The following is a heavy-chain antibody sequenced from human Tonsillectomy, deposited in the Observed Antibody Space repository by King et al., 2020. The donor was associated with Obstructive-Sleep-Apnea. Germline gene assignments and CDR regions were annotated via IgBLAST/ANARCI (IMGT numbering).Heavy chain of an antibody. CDR2: ISSTGTYL. V-gene: IGHV3-11*06. J-gene: IGHJ4*02. CDR1: GFTFTDYDYY. D-gene: IGHD6-19*01. CDR3: ARESGDWLVDS. Sequence: VQLVESGGGVVKPGGSLRLSCAASGFTFTDYDYYMSWIRQAPGKGLEWVAYISSTGTYLKYADSLKGRFTISRDNAANSVYLQMNSLRADDTALYFCARESGDWLVDSWGQGTLVIVSS.